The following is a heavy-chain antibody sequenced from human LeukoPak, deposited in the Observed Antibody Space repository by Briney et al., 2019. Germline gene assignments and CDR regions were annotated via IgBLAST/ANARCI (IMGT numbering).Heavy chain of an antibody. CDR3: AIFHTAMSDYFDY. Sequence: GGSLRPSCGASGFTFSSYGMNWVRQAPGKGLETVASVRNEGSNKYYVDSVKDRFTISRDNTKSTLYLQINSLRAEDTAVYYCAIFHTAMSDYFDYWGEGTLVTVSS. J-gene: IGHJ4*02. CDR2: VRNEGSNK. CDR1: GFTFSSYG. V-gene: IGHV3-30*02. D-gene: IGHD5-18*01.